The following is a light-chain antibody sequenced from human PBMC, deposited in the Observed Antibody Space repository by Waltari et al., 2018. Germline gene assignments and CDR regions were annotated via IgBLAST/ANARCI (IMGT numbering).Light chain of an antibody. CDR1: SSDVGGYNS. Sequence: QSALTQPASVSGSPGQSITIPCTGASSDVGGYNSVSWYQHHPGKAPKLLLYDVSNRPSGVSNRFSGSKSGNTASLTISGLQAEDEAVYHCSSYTSTTTVVVFGTGTEVTVL. V-gene: IGLV2-14*03. J-gene: IGLJ1*01. CDR2: DVS. CDR3: SSYTSTTTVVV.